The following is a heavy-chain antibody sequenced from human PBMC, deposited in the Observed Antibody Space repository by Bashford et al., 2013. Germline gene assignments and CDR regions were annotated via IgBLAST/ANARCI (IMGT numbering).Heavy chain of an antibody. Sequence: WVRQAPGQGLDGWDGSAFTMVTQSMHRRLQGRVTMTTDTSTSTAYMEVRSLRSDDTAVYYCARNRAYSGSYFDALDIWGQGTVVTVSS. D-gene: IGHD1-26*01. CDR2: SAFTMVT. CDR3: ARNRAYSGSYFDALDI. J-gene: IGHJ3*02. V-gene: IGHV1-18*01.